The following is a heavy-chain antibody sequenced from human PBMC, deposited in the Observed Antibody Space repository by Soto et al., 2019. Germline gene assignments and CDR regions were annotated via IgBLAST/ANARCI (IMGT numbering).Heavy chain of an antibody. CDR2: IYYSGST. CDR1: GGSISSSSYY. V-gene: IGHV4-39*01. D-gene: IGHD2-21*02. J-gene: IGHJ4*02. Sequence: QLQLQESGPGLVKPSETLSLTCTVSGGSISSSSYYWGWIRQPPGKGLGWIGSIYYSGSTYYNPSLKSRVTISVDTSKNQFSLKLSSVTAADTAVYYCARRRAYCGGDCPSHFDYWGQGTLVTVSS. CDR3: ARRRAYCGGDCPSHFDY.